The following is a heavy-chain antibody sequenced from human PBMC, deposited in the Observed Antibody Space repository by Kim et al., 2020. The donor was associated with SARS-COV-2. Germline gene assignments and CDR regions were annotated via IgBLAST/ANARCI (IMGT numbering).Heavy chain of an antibody. J-gene: IGHJ4*02. CDR1: GFTFSDYA. V-gene: IGHV3-23*01. D-gene: IGHD1-1*01. Sequence: GGSLRLSCVASGFTFSDYAMYWVRQAPGKGLEWLLSISGSGDTTYYADSVKGRFTISRDKAKNTLYLQMNSLRPEDTAIYYCAKDEVGSTAFHLCCGQGILV. CDR3: AKDEVGSTAFHLC. CDR2: ISGSGDTT.